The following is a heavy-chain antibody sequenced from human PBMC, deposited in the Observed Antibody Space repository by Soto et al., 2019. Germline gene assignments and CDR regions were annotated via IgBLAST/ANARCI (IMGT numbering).Heavy chain of an antibody. Sequence: VASVKVSCKASGYTFTSYAMHWVRQAPGQRLEWMGWINAGNGNTKYSQKFQGRVTITRDTSASTAYMELSSLRSEDTAVYYCARDPGDGEEMATILDYWGQGTLVTVSS. CDR1: GYTFTSYA. CDR2: INAGNGNT. V-gene: IGHV1-3*01. J-gene: IGHJ4*02. D-gene: IGHD5-12*01. CDR3: ARDPGDGEEMATILDY.